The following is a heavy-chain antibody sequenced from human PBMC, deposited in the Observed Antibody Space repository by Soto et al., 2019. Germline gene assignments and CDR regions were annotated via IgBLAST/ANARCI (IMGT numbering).Heavy chain of an antibody. J-gene: IGHJ5*02. CDR2: ISSYNGNT. Sequence: ASVKVSCKASGYTFTSYGISWVRQAPGQGLEWMGWISSYNGNTNYAQKVQGRVTMATDSSTSTTYMELRSLRSDDTAVYYCARGPRYCSSTSCFSGVTWFDPWG. V-gene: IGHV1-18*04. D-gene: IGHD2-2*01. CDR1: GYTFTSYG. CDR3: ARGPRYCSSTSCFSGVTWFDP.